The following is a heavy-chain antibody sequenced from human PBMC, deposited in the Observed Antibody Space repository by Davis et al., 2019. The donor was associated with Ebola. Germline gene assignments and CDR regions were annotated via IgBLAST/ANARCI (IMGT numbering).Heavy chain of an antibody. Sequence: PGGSLRLSCAASGFTFSSYGMHWVCQAPGKGLEWVAVITYDGSDKYYTDSVKGRFTISRDNSKNTLYLQMNSLRAEDTAVYYCAKGRGQWLLLHDYWGQGTLVTVSS. CDR2: ITYDGSDK. CDR1: GFTFSSYG. J-gene: IGHJ4*02. CDR3: AKGRGQWLLLHDY. D-gene: IGHD6-19*01. V-gene: IGHV3-30*18.